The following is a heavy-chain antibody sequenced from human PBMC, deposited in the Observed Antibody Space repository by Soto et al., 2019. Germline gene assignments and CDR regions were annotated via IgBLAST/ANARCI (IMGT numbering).Heavy chain of an antibody. CDR3: ARDGITMVRGVIPPIDY. CDR2: ISSSSSYI. J-gene: IGHJ4*02. CDR1: GFTFSSYS. D-gene: IGHD3-10*01. Sequence: EVQLVESGGGLVKPGGSLRLSCAASGFTFSSYSMNRVRQAPGKGLEWVSSISSSSSYIYYADSVKGRFTISRDNAKNSLYLQMNSLRAEDTAVYYCARDGITMVRGVIPPIDYWGQGTLVTVSS. V-gene: IGHV3-21*01.